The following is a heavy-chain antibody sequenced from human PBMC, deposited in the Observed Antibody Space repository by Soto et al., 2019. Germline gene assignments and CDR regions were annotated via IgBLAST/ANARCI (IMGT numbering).Heavy chain of an antibody. V-gene: IGHV4-30-4*01. CDR3: DREVTRSPASGFWSGYYPWFDP. J-gene: IGHJ5*02. Sequence: SETLSLTCTVSGGSISSGDYYWSWIRQPPGKGLEGFGYIYYSGSTYYSPSLKSRVTISVDASKNQCSLKLSSVTAADTAVYYCDREVTRSPASGFWSGYYPWFDPWGQGTLVTVSS. CDR1: GGSISSGDYY. CDR2: IYYSGST. D-gene: IGHD3-3*01.